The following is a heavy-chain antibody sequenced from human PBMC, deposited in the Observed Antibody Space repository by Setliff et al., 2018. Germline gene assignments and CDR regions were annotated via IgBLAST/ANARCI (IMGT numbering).Heavy chain of an antibody. CDR1: GYKFSISW. Sequence: GESLKISCKDSGYKFSISWIGWVRQIPGKGLDWMGLIYPGDSDNIRYSPSFQGQVTISADKSISTAYLQMNSLRGDDAAVYYCASDPSYASSLYYYLEVWGKGTTVTVSS. V-gene: IGHV5-51*01. CDR3: ASDPSYASSLYYYLEV. D-gene: IGHD6-13*01. J-gene: IGHJ6*03. CDR2: IYPGDSDNI.